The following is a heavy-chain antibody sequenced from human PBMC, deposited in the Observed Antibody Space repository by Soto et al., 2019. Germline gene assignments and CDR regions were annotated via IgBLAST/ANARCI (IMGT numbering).Heavy chain of an antibody. CDR2: AITGSGDT. V-gene: IGHV5-51*01. CDR3: ARRDGIFPSSGA. D-gene: IGHD1-20*01. J-gene: IGHJ4*02. CDR1: GFTFSRFA. Sequence: GGSLRLSCSASGFTFSRFAMSWVRLTPGKGLEWVSAITGSGDTTYSPSFQSQVTISADKSISTAYLQWSSLKASDTAMYYCARRDGIFPSSGAGGQGTGVTLS.